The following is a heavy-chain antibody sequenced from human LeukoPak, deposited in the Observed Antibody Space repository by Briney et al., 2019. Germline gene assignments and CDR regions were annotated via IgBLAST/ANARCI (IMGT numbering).Heavy chain of an antibody. CDR1: GFTFSDYY. J-gene: IGHJ5*02. V-gene: IGHV3-11*04. D-gene: IGHD2-2*01. CDR3: ARGYAVVVPAPGGFDP. Sequence: GGSLRLSCAASGFTFSDYYMSWIRQAPGKGLEWVSYISSSGSTIYYADSVKGRFPISRDNAKNSLYLQMNSLRAEDTAVYYCARGYAVVVPAPGGFDPWGQGTLVTVSS. CDR2: ISSSGSTI.